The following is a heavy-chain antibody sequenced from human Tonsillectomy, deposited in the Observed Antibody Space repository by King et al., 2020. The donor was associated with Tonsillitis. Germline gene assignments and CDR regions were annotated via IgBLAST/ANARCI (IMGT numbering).Heavy chain of an antibody. Sequence: HVQLQQWGAGLLKPSETLSLTCAVYGGSFSAYYWSWIRQPPGGGLDWIGEINHSGSTHYNPSLKSRVTISVDTSKNQFSLKLTSVTAADTAVYYCARGGYYYDSSGQLDAFAMWGQGTMVTVSS. CDR3: ARGGYYYDSSGQLDAFAM. V-gene: IGHV4-34*01. CDR2: INHSGST. CDR1: GGSFSAYY. J-gene: IGHJ3*02. D-gene: IGHD3-22*01.